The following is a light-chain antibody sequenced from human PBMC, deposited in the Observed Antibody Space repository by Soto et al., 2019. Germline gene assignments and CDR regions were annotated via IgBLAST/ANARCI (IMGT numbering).Light chain of an antibody. J-gene: IGLJ1*01. Sequence: QSALTQPASVSGSPGQSITISCTGTISDVSGYNFVSWYQQYPGEAPKLMIYDVSNRPSGVYNRFSGSKSGNTASLTISGLQAEDEADYYCSSYTSSNTYVFGTGTKLTVL. CDR3: SSYTSSNTYV. V-gene: IGLV2-14*03. CDR2: DVS. CDR1: ISDVSGYNF.